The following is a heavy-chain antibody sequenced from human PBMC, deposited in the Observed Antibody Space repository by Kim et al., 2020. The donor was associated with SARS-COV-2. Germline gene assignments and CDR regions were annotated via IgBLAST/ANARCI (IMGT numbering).Heavy chain of an antibody. V-gene: IGHV1-2*02. CDR1: GYTFTGYY. Sequence: ASVKVSCKASGYTFTGYYMHWVRQAPGQGLEWMGWINPNSGGTNYAQKFQGRVTMTRDTSISTAYMELSRLRCDDTAVYYCEIAVADPVSNAFDIWGQGTMVTVSS. CDR2: INPNSGGT. D-gene: IGHD6-19*01. CDR3: EIAVADPVSNAFDI. J-gene: IGHJ3*02.